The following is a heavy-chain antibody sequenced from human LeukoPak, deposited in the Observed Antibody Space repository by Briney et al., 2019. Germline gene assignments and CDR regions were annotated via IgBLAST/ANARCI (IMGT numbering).Heavy chain of an antibody. D-gene: IGHD3-10*01. Sequence: SGPTLVKPSETLSLTCTVSGGSISSGSCYWSWIRQPAGKGLEWIGRIYTSGSTHYNPSLKSRVTISVDTSKNQFSLKLSSVTAADTAVYYCARDGLNTMVRGKIHYNYMDVWGKGTTVSISS. CDR3: ARDGLNTMVRGKIHYNYMDV. J-gene: IGHJ6*03. CDR1: GGSISSGSCY. CDR2: IYTSGST. V-gene: IGHV4-61*02.